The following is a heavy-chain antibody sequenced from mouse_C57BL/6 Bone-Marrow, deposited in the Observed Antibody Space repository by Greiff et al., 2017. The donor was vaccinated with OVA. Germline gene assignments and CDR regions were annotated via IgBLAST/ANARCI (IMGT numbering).Heavy chain of an antibody. CDR3: TTNDYAGY. V-gene: IGHV14-4*01. Sequence: EVQLQQSGAELVRPGASVKLSCTASGFTITDDYMHWVKQRPEQGLEWIGWIDPENGDTEYASKFQGKATITADTSSTTAYLQLSSLTSEDTAVYDCTTNDYAGYWGQGTLVTVSA. CDR1: GFTITDDY. J-gene: IGHJ3*01. CDR2: IDPENGDT. D-gene: IGHD2-4*01.